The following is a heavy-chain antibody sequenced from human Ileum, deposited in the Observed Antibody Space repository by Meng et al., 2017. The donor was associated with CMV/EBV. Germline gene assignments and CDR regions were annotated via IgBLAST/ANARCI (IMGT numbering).Heavy chain of an antibody. V-gene: IGHV3-30*02. J-gene: IGHJ5*02. Sequence: GESLKISCAASGFTFSSYGMHWVRQAPGKGLEWVAFIRYDGSNKYYADSVKGRFTISRDNYKNTLYLQMNSMRAEDTAVYYCEKDLGAFSMIPKWYDPWGQGTLVTVSS. CDR1: GFTFSSYG. CDR3: EKDLGAFSMIPKWYDP. D-gene: IGHD2/OR15-2a*01. CDR2: IRYDGSNK.